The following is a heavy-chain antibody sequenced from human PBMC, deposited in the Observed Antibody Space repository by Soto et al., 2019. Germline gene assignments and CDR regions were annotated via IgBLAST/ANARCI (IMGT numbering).Heavy chain of an antibody. Sequence: TSETLSLTCSVSGGSISTSRSYWAWIRQPPGKGLEWLANIFYSGSTFYNSSLASRVSVSVDTSKNEFSLKLRSVTAADTAVYYCARQPTTGDTDLWFDPWGQGTLVTVSS. J-gene: IGHJ5*02. CDR2: IFYSGST. D-gene: IGHD2-21*01. CDR3: ARQPTTGDTDLWFDP. V-gene: IGHV4-39*01. CDR1: GGSISTSRSY.